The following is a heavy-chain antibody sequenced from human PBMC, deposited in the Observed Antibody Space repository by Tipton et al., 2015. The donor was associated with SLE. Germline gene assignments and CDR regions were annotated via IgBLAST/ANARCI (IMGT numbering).Heavy chain of an antibody. J-gene: IGHJ2*01. Sequence: SLRLSCAASGFTFSSYAMSWVRQAPGKGLEWVSAISGSGGSTYYADSVKGRFTISRDNSKNTLYLQMNSLKTEDTAVYYCTTVDGYFLTGFDLWGRGTLVTVSS. CDR3: TTVDGYFLTGFDL. CDR1: GFTFSSYA. D-gene: IGHD5-24*01. CDR2: ISGSGGST. V-gene: IGHV3-23*01.